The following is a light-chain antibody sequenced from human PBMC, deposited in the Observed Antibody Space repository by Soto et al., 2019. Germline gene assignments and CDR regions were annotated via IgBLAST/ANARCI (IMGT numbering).Light chain of an antibody. CDR2: DVS. J-gene: IGLJ1*01. CDR1: SSDVGSYNL. Sequence: QSALTQSASVSGSPGQSITISCTGTSSDVGSYNLVSWYQQHPGKAPKLIIYDVSHRPSGVSYRFSGSKSGNTASLTISGLQAEDEADYYCSSYTTITTLYVFGTGTKVTVL. V-gene: IGLV2-14*02. CDR3: SSYTTITTLYV.